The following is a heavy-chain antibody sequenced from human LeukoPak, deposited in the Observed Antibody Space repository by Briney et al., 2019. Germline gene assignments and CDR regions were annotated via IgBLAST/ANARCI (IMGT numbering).Heavy chain of an antibody. CDR1: GFTFSYFA. CDR2: ILYDGRNK. Sequence: GGSLRLPCAASGFTFSYFAIHWVRQAPGKGLEWVAVILYDGRNKYYGDSVEGRFTISRDNSKNTVYLEMNSLRAEDTAVYYCAKDLMKTGYCSGASCYGRTDWGQGTLVTVSS. D-gene: IGHD2-15*01. CDR3: AKDLMKTGYCSGASCYGRTD. J-gene: IGHJ4*02. V-gene: IGHV3-30*18.